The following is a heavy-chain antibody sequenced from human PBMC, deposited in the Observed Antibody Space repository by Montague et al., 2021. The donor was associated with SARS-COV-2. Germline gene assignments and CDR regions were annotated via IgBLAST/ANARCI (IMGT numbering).Heavy chain of an antibody. V-gene: IGHV4-31*03. Sequence: TLSLTCTVSGGSISSDEYYWSWIRQHPGKGLEWIGYIYYNGGSYYNPSLKSRVTISLDTSKNQFSLNLTSVSAADTAIYYCARESGYSSGWRYYYGMDVWGQGTTVTVS. CDR3: ARESGYSSGWRYYYGMDV. CDR1: GGSISSDEYY. J-gene: IGHJ6*02. D-gene: IGHD6-19*01. CDR2: IYYNGGS.